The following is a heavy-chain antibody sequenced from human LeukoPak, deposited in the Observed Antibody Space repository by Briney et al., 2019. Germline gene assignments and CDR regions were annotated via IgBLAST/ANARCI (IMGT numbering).Heavy chain of an antibody. CDR1: GFTFSSYS. CDR2: ISSSSSSYI. D-gene: IGHD2-2*01. CDR3: ARGGGYCSSTSCYHFDY. Sequence: GGSLRLSCAASGFTFSSYSMNWVRQAPGKGLEWVSSISSSSSSYIYYADSVKGRFTISRDNAKNSLYLQMNSLRAEDTAVYCCARGGGYCSSTSCYHFDYWGQGTLVTVSS. J-gene: IGHJ4*02. V-gene: IGHV3-21*01.